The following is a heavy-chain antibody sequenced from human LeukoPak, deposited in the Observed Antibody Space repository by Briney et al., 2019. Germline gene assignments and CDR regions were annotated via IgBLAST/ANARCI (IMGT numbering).Heavy chain of an antibody. CDR2: ISSSGDAT. Sequence: GGSLRLSCAASGFTFSSYAMSWVRQAPGKGLEWVSTISSSGDATYYADSVKSRFTISRDNSKNTLYLQMNSLRVEDTAVYYCAKKAYCSGGVCYAPDYWGQGTLVTVSS. V-gene: IGHV3-23*01. J-gene: IGHJ4*02. CDR1: GFTFSSYA. CDR3: AKKAYCSGGVCYAPDY. D-gene: IGHD2-8*02.